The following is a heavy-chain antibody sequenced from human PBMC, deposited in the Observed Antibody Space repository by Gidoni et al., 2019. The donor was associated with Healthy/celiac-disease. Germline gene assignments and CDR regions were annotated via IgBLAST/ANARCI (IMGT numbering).Heavy chain of an antibody. Sequence: QVQLQESGPGLVKPSGTLSLTCAVSGGSISSSNWWSWVRQPPGKGLEWIGEIYHSGSTNYNPSLKSRVTISVDKSKNQFSLKLSSVTAADTAVYYCARKGWNYYDSSGYYGAFDIWGQGTMVTVSS. D-gene: IGHD3-22*01. CDR1: GGSISSSNW. V-gene: IGHV4-4*02. CDR2: IYHSGST. CDR3: ARKGWNYYDSSGYYGAFDI. J-gene: IGHJ3*02.